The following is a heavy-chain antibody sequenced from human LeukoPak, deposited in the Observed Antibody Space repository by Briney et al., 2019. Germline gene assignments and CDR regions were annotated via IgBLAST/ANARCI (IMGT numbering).Heavy chain of an antibody. V-gene: IGHV4-39*01. CDR2: IYFSGTI. CDR3: ASQSDSSGYYLGYYYYMDV. CDR1: GGSISSSSYY. Sequence: SETLSLTRTVSGGSISSSSYYWGWLRRPRGKGLARFGRIYFSGTIYYNPSLKSRVTISVDTSKNQFSLKLSSVTAADTAVYYCASQSDSSGYYLGYYYYMDVWGKGTTVTISS. D-gene: IGHD3-22*01. J-gene: IGHJ6*03.